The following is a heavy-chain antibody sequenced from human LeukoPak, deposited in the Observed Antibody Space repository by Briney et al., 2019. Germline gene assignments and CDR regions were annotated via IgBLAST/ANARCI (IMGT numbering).Heavy chain of an antibody. CDR3: SRLYSSSSR. V-gene: IGHV3-49*04. D-gene: IGHD6-6*01. CDR2: IRSKAYGGTT. J-gene: IGHJ4*02. Sequence: PGGSLRLSCAASGFTFSSYAMSWVRQAPGKGREWVGFIRSKAYGGTTEYAASVKGRFTISRDDSKSIDYLQMNSLKTKDTAVYYCSRLYSSSSRRGQGTLVTVSS. CDR1: GFTFSSYA.